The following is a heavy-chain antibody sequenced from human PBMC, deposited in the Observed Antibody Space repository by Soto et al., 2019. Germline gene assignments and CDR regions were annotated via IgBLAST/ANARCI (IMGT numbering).Heavy chain of an antibody. J-gene: IGHJ4*02. CDR3: ARRYGSSFDY. Sequence: QVQLQESGPGLVKPSETLSLTCTVSGGSILSYYWSWIRQSPGKGLEWLGYIYYSGSTNYNPSLKRRVTISVDTSKNQFSLKLSSVTAADTAVYYCARRYGSSFDYWGQGTLVTVSS. CDR1: GGSILSYY. V-gene: IGHV4-59*08. CDR2: IYYSGST. D-gene: IGHD4-17*01.